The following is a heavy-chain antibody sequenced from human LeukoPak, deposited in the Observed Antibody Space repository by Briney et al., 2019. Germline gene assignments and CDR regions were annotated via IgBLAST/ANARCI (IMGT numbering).Heavy chain of an antibody. J-gene: IGHJ4*02. V-gene: IGHV4-34*01. CDR1: GGSFSGFY. Sequence: SETLSLTCAVYGGSFSGFYWSWIRQPPGKGLEWIGEINHSGSTYYNPSLKSRVTMSVDTSKNQFSLKLSSVTAADTAVYYCVRDVNYYESSGYSRGFDYWGQGTLVTVSS. CDR2: INHSGST. D-gene: IGHD3-22*01. CDR3: VRDVNYYESSGYSRGFDY.